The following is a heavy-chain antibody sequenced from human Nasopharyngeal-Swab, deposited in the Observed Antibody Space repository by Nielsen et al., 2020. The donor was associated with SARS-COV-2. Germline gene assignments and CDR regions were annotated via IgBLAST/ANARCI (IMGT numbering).Heavy chain of an antibody. CDR2: ISNSGRSA. Sequence: GESLKISFAASGFALRDYTINWVRQAPGKGLEYVSAISNSGRSAYYADSVKGRFTISRDNSKNTLFLQMGSLRTEDMAVYYCAREDIDSAGGMDVWGQGTTVTVSS. CDR3: AREDIDSAGGMDV. V-gene: IGHV3-64*02. CDR1: GFALRDYT. J-gene: IGHJ6*02. D-gene: IGHD2-15*01.